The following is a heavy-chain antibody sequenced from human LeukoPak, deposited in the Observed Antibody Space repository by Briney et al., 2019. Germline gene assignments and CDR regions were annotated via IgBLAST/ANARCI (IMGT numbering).Heavy chain of an antibody. CDR3: ARGQAVAGAYYYDYMDV. J-gene: IGHJ6*03. CDR2: IIPIFGTA. D-gene: IGHD7-27*01. Sequence: SVTVSCLASGGTLSSYAIRWLRQAPGQGLEWMGRIIPIFGTANYPHKLQGRVTINTDESTSTAYLELSSLRSEDTAVYYCARGQAVAGAYYYDYMDVWGKGTTVTVSS. CDR1: GGTLSSYA. V-gene: IGHV1-69*05.